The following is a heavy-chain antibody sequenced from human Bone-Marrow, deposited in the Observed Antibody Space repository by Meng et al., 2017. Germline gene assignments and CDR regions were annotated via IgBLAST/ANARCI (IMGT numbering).Heavy chain of an antibody. CDR3: ARCLAGCDY. CDR2: MNPGSGIT. D-gene: IGHD6-19*01. CDR1: GYTSTTYD. V-gene: IGHV1-8*01. Sequence: QLVQSGAEVKKPRASVKFSCKASGYTSTTYDNNWVRRAAGRGLEWMGYMNPGSGITGLAQKFQGRLSMTSDTSISTAYMELSDLISEDTAMYYCARCLAGCDYWGQGTLVTISS. J-gene: IGHJ4*02.